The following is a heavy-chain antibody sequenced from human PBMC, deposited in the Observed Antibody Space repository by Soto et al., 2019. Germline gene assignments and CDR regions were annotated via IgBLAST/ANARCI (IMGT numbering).Heavy chain of an antibody. J-gene: IGHJ4*02. Sequence: PGGSLRLSCAASGFTFSSYSMNWVRQAPWKGLEWVSSISSSSSYIYYADSVKGRFTISRDNAKNSLYLQMNSLRAEDTAVYYCARDRGRDGYNTECDYWGQGTLVTVSS. CDR1: GFTFSSYS. V-gene: IGHV3-21*01. D-gene: IGHD5-12*01. CDR2: ISSSSSYI. CDR3: ARDRGRDGYNTECDY.